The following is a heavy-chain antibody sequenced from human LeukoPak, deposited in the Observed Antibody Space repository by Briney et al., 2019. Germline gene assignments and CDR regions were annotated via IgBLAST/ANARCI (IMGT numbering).Heavy chain of an antibody. CDR3: ARDPRKSMVRGVIITRYYYYMDV. CDR1: GFTFRSYD. V-gene: IGHV3-48*03. D-gene: IGHD3-10*01. Sequence: GGSLRLSCAASGFTFRSYDMNWVRQAPGKGLEWVSYISSSGNTIYYADSVKGRFTISRDNAKNSLYLQMNSLRAEDTAVYYCARDPRKSMVRGVIITRYYYYMDVWGKGTTVTVSS. CDR2: ISSSGNTI. J-gene: IGHJ6*03.